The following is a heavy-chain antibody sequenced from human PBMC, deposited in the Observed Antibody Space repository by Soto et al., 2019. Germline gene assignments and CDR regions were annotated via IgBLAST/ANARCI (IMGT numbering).Heavy chain of an antibody. V-gene: IGHV3-15*01. J-gene: IGHJ6*02. CDR1: GFTFSNAW. CDR2: IKSKTDGGTT. Sequence: WSLRLSCAASGFTFSNAWMSWVRQAPGKGLEWVGRIKSKTDGGTTDYAAPVKGRFTISRDDSKNTLYLQMNSLKTEDTAVYYCTTVGLGYCSSTSCRGPYYYYYYGMDVWGQGTTVTVSS. D-gene: IGHD2-2*01. CDR3: TTVGLGYCSSTSCRGPYYYYYYGMDV.